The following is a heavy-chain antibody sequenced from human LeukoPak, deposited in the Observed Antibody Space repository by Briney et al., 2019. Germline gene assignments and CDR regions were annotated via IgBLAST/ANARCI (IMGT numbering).Heavy chain of an antibody. CDR1: GGSFSAYY. Sequence: KPSETLSLTCAVYGGSFSAYYWSWIRQPPGKGLEWIGEINHSGRPNYSPSLKSRVAISIDMSKNEFSLRLSSVIAADTAMYYCASLRYDSSAYDHPLPHHWGQGTQVTVSS. J-gene: IGHJ5*02. CDR2: INHSGRP. V-gene: IGHV4-34*01. D-gene: IGHD3-22*01. CDR3: ASLRYDSSAYDHPLPHH.